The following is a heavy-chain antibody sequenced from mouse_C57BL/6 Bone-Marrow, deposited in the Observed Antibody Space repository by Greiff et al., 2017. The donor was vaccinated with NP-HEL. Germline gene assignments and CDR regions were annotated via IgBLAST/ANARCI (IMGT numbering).Heavy chain of an antibody. CDR1: GYSFTDYN. Sequence: VQLQQSGPELVKPGASVKISCKASGYSFTDYNMNWVKQSNGKSLEWIGVINPNYGTTSYNQKFKGKATLTVGQSSSTAYMQLNSLTSEDSAVYYCEGRDGYDYAMDYWGQGTSVTVSS. D-gene: IGHD2-2*01. J-gene: IGHJ4*01. CDR2: INPNYGTT. V-gene: IGHV1-39*01. CDR3: EGRDGYDYAMDY.